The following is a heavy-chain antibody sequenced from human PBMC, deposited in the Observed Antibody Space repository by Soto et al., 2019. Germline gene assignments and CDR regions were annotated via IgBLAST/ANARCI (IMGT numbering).Heavy chain of an antibody. D-gene: IGHD3-22*01. CDR3: ARGGGATYYYDSSGYYPKY. CDR2: IWYDGSNK. V-gene: IGHV3-33*01. CDR1: GFTFSSYG. J-gene: IGHJ4*02. Sequence: GGSQRLSCAASGFTFSSYGRHWVRQAPGKGLEWVAVIWYDGSNKYYADSVKGRFTISRDNSKNTLYLQMNSLRAEDTAVYYCARGGGATYYYDSSGYYPKYWGQGTLVTVSS.